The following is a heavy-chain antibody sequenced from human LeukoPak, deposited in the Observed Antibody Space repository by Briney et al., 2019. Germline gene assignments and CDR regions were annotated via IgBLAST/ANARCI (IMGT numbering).Heavy chain of an antibody. CDR3: ARVAKHFRGGLSFYYMDV. CDR2: IYPTGST. CDR1: GYSISSGYY. Sequence: NSSETLSLTCTVSGYSISSGYYWGWIRQPPGKGLEWIGNIYPTGSTNYNPSLKSRVTISLDTSKNQFSLKVISVTAADTAVYYCARVAKHFRGGLSFYYMDVWGKGTTVTISS. J-gene: IGHJ6*03. V-gene: IGHV4-38-2*02. D-gene: IGHD3-10*01.